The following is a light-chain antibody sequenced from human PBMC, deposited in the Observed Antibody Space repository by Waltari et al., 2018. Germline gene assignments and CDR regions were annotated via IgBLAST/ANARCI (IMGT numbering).Light chain of an antibody. CDR3: SSYKSSSTRLYV. V-gene: IGLV2-14*01. Sequence: QSALTQPASVSGSPGQSITISCTGTSSDVGGYNSVSWYQQHPGKAPQLMIYEVSNRPSGVSNRFSGSKSGNTASLTIYGLQAEDEADYYCSSYKSSSTRLYVFGTGNKVTVL. J-gene: IGLJ1*01. CDR1: SSDVGGYNS. CDR2: EVS.